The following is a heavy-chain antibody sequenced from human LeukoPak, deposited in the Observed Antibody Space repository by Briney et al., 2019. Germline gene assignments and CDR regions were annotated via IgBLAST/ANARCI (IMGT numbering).Heavy chain of an antibody. CDR3: AREDGYYYMDV. CDR1: GGSISSGSYY. CDR2: IYTSGST. Sequence: SQTLSLTCTVSGGSISSGSYYWSWIRQPAGKGLEWIGRIYTSGSTNYNPSLKSRVTISVDTSKNQFSLKLSSVTAADTAVYYCAREDGYYYMDVWGKGTTVTVSS. D-gene: IGHD5-24*01. J-gene: IGHJ6*03. V-gene: IGHV4-61*02.